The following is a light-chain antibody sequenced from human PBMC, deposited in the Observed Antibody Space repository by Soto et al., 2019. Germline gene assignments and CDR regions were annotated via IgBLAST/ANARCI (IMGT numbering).Light chain of an antibody. CDR2: EAS. V-gene: IGKV1-5*01. CDR1: QTISDF. CDR3: QHYNSYSEA. J-gene: IGKJ1*01. Sequence: DIQMTQSPSTLSASVGDIVTITFRASQTISDFLAWYQHKPGEAPKLLIAEASRLESGVPSRFSGGGSGTEFTLTISRLQPDDVATYYCQHYNSYSEAFGQGTKVDIK.